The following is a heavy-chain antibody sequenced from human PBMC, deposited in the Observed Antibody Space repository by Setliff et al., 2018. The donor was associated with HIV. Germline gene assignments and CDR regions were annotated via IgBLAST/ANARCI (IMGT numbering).Heavy chain of an antibody. CDR2: IYYSGST. J-gene: IGHJ6*02. CDR1: GGSISSYY. Sequence: SETLSLTCTVSGGSISSYYWSWIRQPPGKGLEWIGYIYYSGSTNYNPSLKSPVTISVDTSKNQFSLKLSSVIAADTAVYYCARIFGDQGYYYGMDVWGQGTTVTVSS. V-gene: IGHV4-59*01. D-gene: IGHD3-16*01. CDR3: ARIFGDQGYYYGMDV.